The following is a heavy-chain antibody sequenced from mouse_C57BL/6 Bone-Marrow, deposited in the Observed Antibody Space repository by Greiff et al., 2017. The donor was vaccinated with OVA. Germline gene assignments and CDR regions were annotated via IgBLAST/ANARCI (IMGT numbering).Heavy chain of an antibody. J-gene: IGHJ2*01. CDR2: IDPETGGT. CDR1: GYTFTDYE. V-gene: IGHV1-15*01. CDR3: TKSRLYFDY. Sequence: QVQLQQSGAELVRPGASVTLSCKASGYTFTDYEMHWVKQTPVHGLEWIGAIDPETGGTAYNQKFKGKAILTADKASSTAYMELRSLTSEDSAVYYCTKSRLYFDYWGQGTTLTVSS.